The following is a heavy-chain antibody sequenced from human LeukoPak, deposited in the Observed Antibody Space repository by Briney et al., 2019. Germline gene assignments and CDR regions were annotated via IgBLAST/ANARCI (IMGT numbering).Heavy chain of an antibody. CDR2: IHQDGSEK. Sequence: GGSLRLSCAASGFTFSSHWMSWVRQAPGKGLEWVANIHQDGSEKYYVDSVKGRFTISRDNAKNSLYLQMNSLRVEDTAVYYCARVFRPSLTVFIIRGAFDIWGQGTMVTVSS. CDR3: ARVFRPSLTVFIIRGAFDI. J-gene: IGHJ3*02. V-gene: IGHV3-7*01. CDR1: GFTFSSHW. D-gene: IGHD3-3*01.